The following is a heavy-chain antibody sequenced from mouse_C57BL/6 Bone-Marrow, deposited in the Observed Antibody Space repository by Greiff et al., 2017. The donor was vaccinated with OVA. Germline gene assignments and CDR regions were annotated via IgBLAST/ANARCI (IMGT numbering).Heavy chain of an antibody. J-gene: IGHJ3*01. Sequence: VQLQESGAELVRPGASVKLSCKASGYTFTGYSINWVKQRPGQGLEWIARIYPGSGNTYYNEKFKGKATLTAEKSSSTAYMQLSSLTSEDSAVYFCARDISWFAYWGQGTMVTVSA. V-gene: IGHV1-76*01. CDR1: GYTFTGYS. CDR3: ARDISWFAY. CDR2: IYPGSGNT.